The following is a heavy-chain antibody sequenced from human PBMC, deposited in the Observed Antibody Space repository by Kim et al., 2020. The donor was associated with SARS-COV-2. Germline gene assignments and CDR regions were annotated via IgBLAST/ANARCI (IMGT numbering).Heavy chain of an antibody. Sequence: GGSLRLSCVASGFTFSSYVMSWVRQAPGKGLEWVSSIIGSGDSTYYPDSVKGRFTISRDNSKNTLYLQMNSLRAEDTAVYYCAKWASAAGSIYDYWGQGTLVTVSS. J-gene: IGHJ4*02. V-gene: IGHV3-23*01. D-gene: IGHD6-13*01. CDR3: AKWASAAGSIYDY. CDR2: IIGSGDST. CDR1: GFTFSSYV.